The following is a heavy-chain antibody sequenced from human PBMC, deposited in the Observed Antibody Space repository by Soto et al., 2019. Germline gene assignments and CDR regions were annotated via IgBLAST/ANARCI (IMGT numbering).Heavy chain of an antibody. J-gene: IGHJ6*02. D-gene: IGHD6-13*01. CDR3: ARIAASGRGWDV. CDR2: IKQDGSEE. CDR1: GFTFSRYW. V-gene: IGHV3-7*01. Sequence: EVQLVESGGGLVQPGGSLRLSCVDSGFTFSRYWMSWVRQAPVKGLEWVGNIKQDGSEENYVDSEKGRFTISRDNAKNSIYLQMNSLRAEETAVYYCARIAASGRGWDVWGQGTTVVVSS.